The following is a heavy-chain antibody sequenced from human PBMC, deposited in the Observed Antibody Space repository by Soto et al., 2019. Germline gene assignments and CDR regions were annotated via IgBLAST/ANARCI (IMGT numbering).Heavy chain of an antibody. J-gene: IGHJ6*02. CDR3: ARYKSNYYYGMDV. CDR2: IYYSGIT. Sequence: SETLSLTCTVSGGSIRRSYWSWIRQPTGKGLEWIGYIYYSGITNYNPSLKSRVTISVDTSKNQFSLKLSSVTAADTAVYYCARYKSNYYYGMDVWGQGTTVTVSS. D-gene: IGHD1-20*01. V-gene: IGHV4-59*01. CDR1: GGSIRRSY.